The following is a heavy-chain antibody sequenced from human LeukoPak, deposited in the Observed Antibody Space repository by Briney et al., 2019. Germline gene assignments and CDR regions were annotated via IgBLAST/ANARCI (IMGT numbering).Heavy chain of an antibody. V-gene: IGHV1-8*01. CDR1: GYTFTSYD. D-gene: IGHD2-21*01. J-gene: IGHJ4*02. Sequence: ASVKVSCKASGYTFTSYDINWVRQATGQGLEWMGWMNPSSGDTGYAQKFQGRVTMTRNTSISTAYMELSSLRSEDMAVYYCARGTRGVFLDYWGQGTLVTVSS. CDR3: ARGTRGVFLDY. CDR2: MNPSSGDT.